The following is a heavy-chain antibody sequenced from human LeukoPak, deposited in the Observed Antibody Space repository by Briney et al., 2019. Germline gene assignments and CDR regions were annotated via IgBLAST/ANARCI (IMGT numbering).Heavy chain of an antibody. CDR1: GGSLSGYY. D-gene: IGHD6-13*01. CDR3: ARAYSSSWATGRFDP. CDR2: INHSGST. Sequence: SETLSLTCAVYGGSLSGYYWSWIRQPPGKGLEWIGEINHSGSTNYNPSLKSRVTISVNTSKTQCTLKRSSVTARDTPVYYCARAYSSSWATGRFDPWGQGTLVTVSS. V-gene: IGHV4-34*01. J-gene: IGHJ5*02.